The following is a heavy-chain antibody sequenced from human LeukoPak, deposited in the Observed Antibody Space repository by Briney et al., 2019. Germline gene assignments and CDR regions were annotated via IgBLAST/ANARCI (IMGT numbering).Heavy chain of an antibody. D-gene: IGHD4-17*01. V-gene: IGHV3-30-3*01. J-gene: IGHJ5*02. CDR2: ISYDGSNK. CDR3: AGCEAPIYGDYIGWFDP. CDR1: GFTFSSYA. Sequence: PGGSLRLSCAASGFTFSSYAMHWVRQAPGKGLEWVAVISYDGSNKYYADSVKGRFTISRDNSKNTLYLQMNSLRAEDTAVYYCAGCEAPIYGDYIGWFDPWGQGTLVTVSS.